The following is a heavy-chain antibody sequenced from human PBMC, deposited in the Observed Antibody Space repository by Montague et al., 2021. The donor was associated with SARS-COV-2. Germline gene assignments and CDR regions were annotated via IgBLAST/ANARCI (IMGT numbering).Heavy chain of an antibody. CDR2: IYYSGST. CDR1: GGSISSSSYY. D-gene: IGHD5-12*01. V-gene: IGHV4-39*07. Sequence: SETLSLTCTVSGGSISSSSYYWGWIRQPPGKGLEWIGSIYYSGSTXYNPSVKSRVTISVDTSKNQFSLKLSSVTAADTAVYYCARDLWVWLSVEGSFDYWGQGTLVTVSS. CDR3: ARDLWVWLSVEGSFDY. J-gene: IGHJ4*02.